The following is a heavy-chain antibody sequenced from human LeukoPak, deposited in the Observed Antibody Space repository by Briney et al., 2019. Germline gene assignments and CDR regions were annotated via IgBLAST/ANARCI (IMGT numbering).Heavy chain of an antibody. D-gene: IGHD2-2*01. Sequence: SETLSLTCSVSGGSIISYYWSWIRQPPGRGLDWIGYMYHTGTTNYNPSLKSRVTISVNTSTNQLSLRLNSVTAADTAVYYCARGSGWCSSSTCYSFDYWGQGSLVTVSS. CDR1: GGSIISYY. V-gene: IGHV4-59*01. CDR3: ARGSGWCSSSTCYSFDY. CDR2: MYHTGTT. J-gene: IGHJ4*02.